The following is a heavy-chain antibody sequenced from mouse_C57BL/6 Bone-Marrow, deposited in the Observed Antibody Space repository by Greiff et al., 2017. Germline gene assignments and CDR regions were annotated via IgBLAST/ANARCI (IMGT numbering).Heavy chain of an antibody. Sequence: QVQLQQSGPELVKPGASVKISCKASGYAFSSSWMNWVKQRPGKGLEWIGRIYPGDGDTNYNGKFKGKATLTADKSSSTAYMQLSSLTSEDSAVYFCARRKNWDGRNFDYWGQGTTLTVSS. V-gene: IGHV1-82*01. CDR2: IYPGDGDT. J-gene: IGHJ2*01. D-gene: IGHD4-1*01. CDR3: ARRKNWDGRNFDY. CDR1: GYAFSSSW.